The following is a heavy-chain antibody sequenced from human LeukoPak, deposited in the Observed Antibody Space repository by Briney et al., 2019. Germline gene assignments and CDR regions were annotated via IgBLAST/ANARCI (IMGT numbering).Heavy chain of an antibody. J-gene: IGHJ4*02. CDR3: VRADFWSGPVH. V-gene: IGHV3-48*01. D-gene: IGHD3-3*01. CDR2: ISSSGNTI. CDR1: GFTLSTYA. Sequence: PGGSLRLSCSASGFTLSTYALNWVRQAPGKGLEWVSYISSSGNTIYYADSVRGRFTISRDDAKNSLSLQMSSLSLEDTAVYYCVRADFWSGPVHWGQGTLVTVSS.